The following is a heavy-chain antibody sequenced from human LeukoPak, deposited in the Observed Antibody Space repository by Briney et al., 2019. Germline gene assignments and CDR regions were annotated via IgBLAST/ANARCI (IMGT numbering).Heavy chain of an antibody. CDR2: INSDGSST. CDR1: GFTFSSYW. J-gene: IGHJ4*02. V-gene: IGHV3-74*01. CDR3: ARGGYYYDSSGYI. Sequence: GGSLRLSCAASGFTFSSYWMHWVRQAPGRGLVRVSRINSDGSSTSYADSVKGRFTISRDNAKNTLYLQMNSLRAEDTAVYYCARGGYYYDSSGYIWGQGTLVTVSS. D-gene: IGHD3-22*01.